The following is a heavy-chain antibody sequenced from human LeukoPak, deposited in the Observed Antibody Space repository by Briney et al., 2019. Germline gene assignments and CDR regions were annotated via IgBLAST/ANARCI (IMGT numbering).Heavy chain of an antibody. J-gene: IGHJ4*02. CDR2: INDRGTT. V-gene: IGHV4-34*01. D-gene: IGHD4-23*01. Sequence: SETLSLTCAVYGGSFTGYFWNWIRQSPGKGLEWIAEINDRGTTNHNPSLKSRVTVSVDTSKNQFSLKLTSVTAADTGVYYCARDPTTVVTVPYYFDFWGQGTPVTVSS. CDR1: GGSFTGYF. CDR3: ARDPTTVVTVPYYFDF.